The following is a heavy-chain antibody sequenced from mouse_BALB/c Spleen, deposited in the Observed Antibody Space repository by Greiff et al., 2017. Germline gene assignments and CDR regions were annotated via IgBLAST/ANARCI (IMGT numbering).Heavy chain of an antibody. CDR3: ARDRYDVGFAY. V-gene: IGHV14-3*02. J-gene: IGHJ3*01. CDR1: GSNIKDTY. Sequence: EVQLQQSGAELVKPGASVKLSCTASGSNIKDTYMHWVKQRPEQGLEWIGRIDPANGNTKYDPKFQGKATITADTSSNTAYLQLSSLTSEDTAVYYCARDRYDVGFAYWGQGTLVTVSA. CDR2: IDPANGNT. D-gene: IGHD2-14*01.